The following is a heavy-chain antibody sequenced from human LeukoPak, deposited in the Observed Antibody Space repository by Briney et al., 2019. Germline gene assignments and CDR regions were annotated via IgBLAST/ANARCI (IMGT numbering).Heavy chain of an antibody. CDR2: ITNSGNSK. CDR1: EFTFSSYS. D-gene: IGHD3-10*01. CDR3: AKSESGSYSGDFDY. V-gene: IGHV3-48*01. J-gene: IGHJ4*02. Sequence: PGGSLRLSCAASEFTFSSYSMNWVRQAPGKGLEWVSYITNSGNSKSYADSVKGRFTISRDNSKNTLYLQMNSLRAEDTAVYYCAKSESGSYSGDFDYWGQGTLVTVSS.